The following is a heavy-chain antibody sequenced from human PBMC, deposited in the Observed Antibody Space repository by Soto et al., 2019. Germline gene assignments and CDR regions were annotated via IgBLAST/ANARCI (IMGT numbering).Heavy chain of an antibody. Sequence: QVQLVQSGAEVKKPGASVKVSCKASGYTFTSYGISWVRQAPGQGLEWMGWISAYNGNTNYAQKLQGRVTMTTDTSTSTAYMELRSLRSEDTAVYYCARKAGVYSSSWYPAEYFQHWGQGTLVTVSS. CDR1: GYTFTSYG. CDR3: ARKAGVYSSSWYPAEYFQH. CDR2: ISAYNGNT. D-gene: IGHD6-13*01. J-gene: IGHJ1*01. V-gene: IGHV1-18*01.